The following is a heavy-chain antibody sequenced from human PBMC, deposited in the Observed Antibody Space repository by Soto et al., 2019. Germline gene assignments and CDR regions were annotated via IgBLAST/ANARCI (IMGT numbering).Heavy chain of an antibody. Sequence: QVQLQESGPGLVKPSQTLSLTCTVSSASISSADYYWSWIRQHPGKGLEWIAYIYYSGSTSYNPSLKWRVIISMDTSQDQFSLTLTSVTAADTAVYYCARARSRCGAACFDYWGQGTLVTVSS. CDR3: ARARSRCGAACFDY. CDR1: SASISSADYY. J-gene: IGHJ4*02. D-gene: IGHD2-21*02. V-gene: IGHV4-31*03. CDR2: IYYSGST.